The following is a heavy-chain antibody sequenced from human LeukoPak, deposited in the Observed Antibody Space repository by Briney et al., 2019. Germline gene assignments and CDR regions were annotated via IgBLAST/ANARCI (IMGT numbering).Heavy chain of an antibody. CDR1: GYTFTSYY. J-gene: IGHJ4*02. CDR3: ARIWVGAAKAGYGY. Sequence: ASVKVSCKASGYTFTSYYMHWVRQAPGQGREWMGIINTSGGNTGNAQKFQGRIIMTRDTSTSTVYLDLSSLRSDDTAVYYCARIWVGAAKAGYGYWGQGTLVTVSS. CDR2: INTSGGNT. D-gene: IGHD2-15*01. V-gene: IGHV1-46*01.